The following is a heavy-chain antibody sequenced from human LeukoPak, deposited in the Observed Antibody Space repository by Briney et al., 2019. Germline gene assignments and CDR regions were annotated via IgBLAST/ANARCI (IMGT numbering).Heavy chain of an antibody. V-gene: IGHV4-59*01. Sequence: SETLSLTCTVSGGSISSYYWSWIRQPPGKGLEWVGYIYYSGSTNYNPSLKSRVTISVDTSKNQFSLKLSSVTAADTAAYYCARLAEMATIPSPNDAFDIWGQGTMVTVSS. CDR1: GGSISSYY. CDR3: ARLAEMATIPSPNDAFDI. CDR2: IYYSGST. J-gene: IGHJ3*02. D-gene: IGHD5-24*01.